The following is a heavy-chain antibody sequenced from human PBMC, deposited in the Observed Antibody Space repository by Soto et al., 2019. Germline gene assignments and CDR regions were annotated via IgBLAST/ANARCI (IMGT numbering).Heavy chain of an antibody. CDR2: IYYSGST. CDR1: GGSISSYY. Sequence: SETLSLTCTVSGGSISSYYWIWIRQPPGKGLEWIGYIYYSGSTNYNPSLKSRVTISVDTSKNQFSLKLSSVTAADTAVYFCASVADFWSTYYDFAYWGQGTLVTVSS. CDR3: ASVADFWSTYYDFAY. D-gene: IGHD3-3*01. J-gene: IGHJ4*02. V-gene: IGHV4-59*01.